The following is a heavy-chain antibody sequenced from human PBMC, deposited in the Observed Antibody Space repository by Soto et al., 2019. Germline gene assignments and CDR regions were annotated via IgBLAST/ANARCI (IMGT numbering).Heavy chain of an antibody. V-gene: IGHV3-48*02. CDR2: ISGSGNTM. J-gene: IGHJ4*02. CDR3: ARDPKSGNQKLYFDY. D-gene: IGHD4-4*01. Sequence: GSLGLSCSASGFTFSSYSMNWVRQAPGKELEWLSYISGSGNTMYYADSVKGRFTIARDNAQKSLYLQLNNLRDDDTAMYYCARDPKSGNQKLYFDYWGQGTLVTVSS. CDR1: GFTFSSYS.